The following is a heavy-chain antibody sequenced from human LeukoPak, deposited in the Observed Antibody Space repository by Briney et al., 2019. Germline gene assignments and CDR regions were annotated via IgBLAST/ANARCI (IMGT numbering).Heavy chain of an antibody. V-gene: IGHV3-23*01. CDR2: ISGSGVST. CDR1: GFTFSTYA. Sequence: GGSLRLSCAASGFTFSTYAMSWVRQAPGKGLQWVSAISGSGVSTYYADSVRGRFTISRDNSKNTVYLQMNSLADDDTAVYYCARTNYDILAYWGQGTLVTVSS. D-gene: IGHD3-9*01. CDR3: ARTNYDILAY. J-gene: IGHJ4*02.